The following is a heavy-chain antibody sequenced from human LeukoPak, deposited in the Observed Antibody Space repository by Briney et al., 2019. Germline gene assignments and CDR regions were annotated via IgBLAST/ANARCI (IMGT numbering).Heavy chain of an antibody. CDR2: INPNNGDT. CDR3: ESYPRSVDTPPFDY. J-gene: IGHJ4*02. V-gene: IGHV1-2*02. Sequence: ASVKVSCKASGYSFTAQYMHWSRQVPGQGLEWMGWINPNNGDTKYAQNFLGRVIMTRDTSTTTAYMELSSLRSDDTDVYFCESYPRSVDTPPFDYWGQGTLVTVSS. D-gene: IGHD3-16*02. CDR1: GYSFTAQY.